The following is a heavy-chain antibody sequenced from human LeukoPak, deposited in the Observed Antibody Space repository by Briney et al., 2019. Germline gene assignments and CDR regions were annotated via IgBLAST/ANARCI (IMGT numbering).Heavy chain of an antibody. CDR1: GFSLSTTQLG. Sequence: SGPTLVNPTQTLTLTCTFSGFSLSTTQLGVGWIRQPPGKALEWLTLIYWNDDKRYSPSLKSRLTITKDTSKNQVVLTMTNMDPVDTATYYCAHRGHVLRYFDWSFDAFDIWGQGTMVTVSS. D-gene: IGHD3-9*01. J-gene: IGHJ3*02. V-gene: IGHV2-5*01. CDR3: AHRGHVLRYFDWSFDAFDI. CDR2: IYWNDDK.